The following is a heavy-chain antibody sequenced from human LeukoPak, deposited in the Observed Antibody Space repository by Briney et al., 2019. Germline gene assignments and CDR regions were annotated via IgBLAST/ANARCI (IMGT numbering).Heavy chain of an antibody. Sequence: ASVKVSCKASGYTFTSYDINWVRQATGQGLEWMGWMNPNSGNTGYAQKFQGRVTMTRNTSISTAYMELSSLRSEDTAVYYCARWGGYDFDYYYGMDVWGQGPTVTVSS. J-gene: IGHJ6*02. D-gene: IGHD5-12*01. CDR3: ARWGGYDFDYYYGMDV. V-gene: IGHV1-8*01. CDR1: GYTFTSYD. CDR2: MNPNSGNT.